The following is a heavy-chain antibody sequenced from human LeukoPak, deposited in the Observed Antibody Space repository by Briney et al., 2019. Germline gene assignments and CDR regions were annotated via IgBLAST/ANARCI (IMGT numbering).Heavy chain of an antibody. D-gene: IGHD2-21*01. CDR3: ARTVEYCGGDCYSFDY. CDR1: GGSISSYY. CDR2: IYYSGST. Sequence: SETLSLTCTVSGGSISSYYWSWLREPPGKGVEWVGYIYYSGSTNYNPSLKSRVTISVDTSKNQFSLKLSSVTAADTAVYYCARTVEYCGGDCYSFDYWGQGTLVTVSS. V-gene: IGHV4-59*01. J-gene: IGHJ4*02.